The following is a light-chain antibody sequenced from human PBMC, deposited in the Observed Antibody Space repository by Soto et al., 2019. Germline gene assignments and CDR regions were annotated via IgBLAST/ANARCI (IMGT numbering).Light chain of an antibody. CDR1: SRDVGGYNY. CDR3: SSYTSSTTLV. J-gene: IGLJ2*01. V-gene: IGLV2-14*01. Sequence: QSALTQPASVSGSPGQSITISCTGTSRDVGGYNYVSWYQQHPGKAPKLMIYEVSNRPSGVSNRFSGSKSGNTASLTISGLQAEDDADYYCSSYTSSTTLVFGGGTQVTVL. CDR2: EVS.